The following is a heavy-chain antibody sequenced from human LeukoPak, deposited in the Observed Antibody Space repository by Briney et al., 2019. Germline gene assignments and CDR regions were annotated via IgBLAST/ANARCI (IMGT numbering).Heavy chain of an antibody. CDR1: GGTFSSYA. CDR3: ARDCSEGSDYGAPRCHWFDP. Sequence: ASVKVSCKASGGTFSSYAISWVRQAPGQGLEWMGWISAYNGNTNYAQKLQGRVTMTTDTSTSTAYMELRSLRSDDTAVYYCARDCSEGSDYGAPRCHWFDPWGQGTLVTVSS. V-gene: IGHV1-18*01. D-gene: IGHD4-17*01. CDR2: ISAYNGNT. J-gene: IGHJ5*02.